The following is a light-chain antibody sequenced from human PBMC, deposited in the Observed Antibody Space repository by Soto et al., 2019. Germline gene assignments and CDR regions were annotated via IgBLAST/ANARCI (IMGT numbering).Light chain of an antibody. Sequence: EIVMTQSPATLSVSPGERATLSCRASPSISSNLAWYKKTPGQAPRLLIYDASTRASGIPARFSGSGSGTEFILTISSLQSGDFAVYYCQQYDKWPRTFGQGTKVDI. CDR1: PSISSN. CDR2: DAS. CDR3: QQYDKWPRT. V-gene: IGKV3-15*01. J-gene: IGKJ1*01.